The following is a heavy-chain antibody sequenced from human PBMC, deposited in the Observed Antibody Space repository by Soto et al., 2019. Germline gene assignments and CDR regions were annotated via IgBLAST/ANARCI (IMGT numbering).Heavy chain of an antibody. CDR3: AVTSYCSGGSCYPYYYGMDV. V-gene: IGHV1-69*06. J-gene: IGHJ6*02. D-gene: IGHD2-15*01. CDR2: IIPIFGTA. Sequence: SVKVSCKASGGTFSSYAISWVRQAPGQGLEWMGGIIPIFGTANYARKFQGRVTITADKSTSTAYMELSSLRSEDTAVYYCAVTSYCSGGSCYPYYYGMDVWGQGTTVTVSS. CDR1: GGTFSSYA.